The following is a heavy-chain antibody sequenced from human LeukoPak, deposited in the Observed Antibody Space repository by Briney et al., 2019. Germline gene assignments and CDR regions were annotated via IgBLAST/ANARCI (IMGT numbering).Heavy chain of an antibody. CDR2: IWNDGSET. J-gene: IGHJ4*02. CDR1: GFIFSNYG. V-gene: IGHV3-33*01. CDR3: ARDMGRAWYGPPDY. D-gene: IGHD6-13*01. Sequence: GRSLRLSCAASGFIFSNYGMHWVRQAPGKRLEWVAVIWNDGSETFHADSVKGRFRIARDNSKNTLYLQMDSLRAEDTAVYFCARDMGRAWYGPPDYWGQGTLVTVSS.